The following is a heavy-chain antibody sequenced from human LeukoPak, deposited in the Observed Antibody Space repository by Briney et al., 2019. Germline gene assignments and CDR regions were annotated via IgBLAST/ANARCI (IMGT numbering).Heavy chain of an antibody. V-gene: IGHV1-69*13. CDR2: IIPIFGTA. CDR1: GGTFSSYA. J-gene: IGHJ4*02. CDR3: ARDLRYSSSWYGIDY. Sequence: GASVTVSCLASGGTFSSYAISWVRQAPGQGLEWMGGIIPIFGTANYAQKFQGRVTITADESTSTAYMDLSSLRSEDTAVYYCARDLRYSSSWYGIDYWGQGTLVTVSS. D-gene: IGHD6-13*01.